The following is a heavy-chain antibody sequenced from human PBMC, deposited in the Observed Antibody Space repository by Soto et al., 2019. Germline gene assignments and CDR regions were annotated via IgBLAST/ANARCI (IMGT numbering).Heavy chain of an antibody. V-gene: IGHV3-21*01. Sequence: GGSLRLSCAASGFTFSSYSMNWVRQAPGKGLEWVSSISSSSSYIYYADSVKGRFTISRDNAKNSLYLQMNSLRAEDTAVYYCAREGVRYYDILTGYYSPLDAAFDIWGQGTMVTVSS. D-gene: IGHD3-9*01. J-gene: IGHJ3*02. CDR1: GFTFSSYS. CDR2: ISSSSSYI. CDR3: AREGVRYYDILTGYYSPLDAAFDI.